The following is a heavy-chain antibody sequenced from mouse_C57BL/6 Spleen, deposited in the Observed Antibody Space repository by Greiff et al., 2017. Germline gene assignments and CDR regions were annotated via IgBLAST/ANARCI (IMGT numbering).Heavy chain of an antibody. CDR3: ARSITTVVDPFAY. Sequence: VKLLESGAELARPGASVKLSCKASGYTFTSYGISWVKQRTGQGLEWIGEIYPRSGNTYYNEKFKGKATLTADKSSSTAYMELRSLTSEDSAVYFCARSITTVVDPFAYWGQGALVTVSA. J-gene: IGHJ3*01. D-gene: IGHD1-1*01. CDR2: IYPRSGNT. V-gene: IGHV1-81*01. CDR1: GYTFTSYG.